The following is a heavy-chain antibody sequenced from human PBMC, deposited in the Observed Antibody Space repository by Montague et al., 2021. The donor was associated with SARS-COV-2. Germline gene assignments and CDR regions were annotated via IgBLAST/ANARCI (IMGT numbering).Heavy chain of an antibody. CDR2: IYYSGST. D-gene: IGHD2-2*01. V-gene: IGHV4-39*01. Sequence: SETLSLTCTVSGGSISSSSYYWGWIRQPPGKGLEWIGSIYYSGSTYYNPSPKSRVTISVDTSKNQFSLKLSSVTAADTAVYYCARLHCSSTSCYYLFFAETSHFDYWGQGTLVTVSS. CDR1: GGSISSSSYY. J-gene: IGHJ4*02. CDR3: ARLHCSSTSCYYLFFAETSHFDY.